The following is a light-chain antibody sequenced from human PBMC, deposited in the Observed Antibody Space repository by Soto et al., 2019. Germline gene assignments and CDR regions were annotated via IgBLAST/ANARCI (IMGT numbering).Light chain of an antibody. CDR2: AAS. V-gene: IGKV1-8*01. CDR3: QQYYSYPQT. J-gene: IGKJ4*01. CDR1: QGISSY. Sequence: AIRMTQSPSSLSASTGDRVTITCRASQGISSYLAWYQQKPGKAPKLLIYAASTLQGGVPSRFSGSGSGTDFTLTISCLQSEDFATYYCQQYYSYPQTFGGGTKVEIK.